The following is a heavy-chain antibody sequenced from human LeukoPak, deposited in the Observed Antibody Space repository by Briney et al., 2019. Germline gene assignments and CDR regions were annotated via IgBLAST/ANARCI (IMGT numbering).Heavy chain of an antibody. D-gene: IGHD5-18*01. V-gene: IGHV3-11*06. CDR3: ARDRARYSYGWSFDY. Sequence: GGSLRLSCAASGFTFSDYYMSWIRQAPGKGLEWVSSISSSSSYIYYADSVKGRFTISRDNAKNSLYLQMNSLRAEDTAVYYCARDRARYSYGWSFDYWSQGTLVTVSS. CDR2: ISSSSSYI. CDR1: GFTFSDYY. J-gene: IGHJ4*02.